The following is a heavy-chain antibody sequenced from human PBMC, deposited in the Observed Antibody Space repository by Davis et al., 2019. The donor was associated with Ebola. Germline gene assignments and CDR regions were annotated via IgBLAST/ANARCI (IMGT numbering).Heavy chain of an antibody. V-gene: IGHV3-73*01. Sequence: GESLKISCAASGFTFSGSAMNWVRQASGKGLEWVGRIRSKANSYATAYAASVKGRFTISRDDSKNTAYLQMNSLKTEDTAVYYCTCSSDGMDVWGQGTTVTVSS. CDR3: TCSSDGMDV. CDR1: GFTFSGSA. J-gene: IGHJ6*02. CDR2: IRSKANSYAT. D-gene: IGHD3-10*02.